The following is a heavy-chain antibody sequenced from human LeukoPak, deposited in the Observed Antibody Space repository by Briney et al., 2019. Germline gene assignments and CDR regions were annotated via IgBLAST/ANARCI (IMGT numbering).Heavy chain of an antibody. D-gene: IGHD6-13*01. Sequence: GGSLRLSCAASGAASGFIFSTYAMNWVRQAPGKGLEWVSAISGSGGSTYYADSVKGRFTISRDNSKNTLYLQMNSLRAEDTAVYYCAKSTYGSSWDFDYWGQGTLVTVSS. V-gene: IGHV3-23*01. J-gene: IGHJ4*02. CDR2: ISGSGGST. CDR3: AKSTYGSSWDFDY. CDR1: GFIFSTYA.